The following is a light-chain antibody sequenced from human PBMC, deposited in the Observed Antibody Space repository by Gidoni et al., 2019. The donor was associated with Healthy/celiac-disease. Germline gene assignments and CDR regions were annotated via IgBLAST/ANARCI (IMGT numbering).Light chain of an antibody. V-gene: IGKV3-20*01. CDR1: QSVSSSY. CDR2: GAS. Sequence: GTLSLSPGERATLSCRASQSVSSSYLAWYQQKPGQAPRLLIYGASSRATGIPDRFSGSGSGTDFTLTISRLEHEDVAVYYCQQYGSSPFGQGTRLEIK. CDR3: QQYGSSP. J-gene: IGKJ5*01.